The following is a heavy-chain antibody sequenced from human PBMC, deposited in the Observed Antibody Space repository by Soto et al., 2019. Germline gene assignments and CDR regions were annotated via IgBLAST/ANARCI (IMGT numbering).Heavy chain of an antibody. Sequence: QVQLQESGPGLVKPSETLSLTCTVSGGSISTYYWSWIRQPPGKGLEWIGYIYYSGSTNYNPSLKSRVTISVATSKNQFSLRLSSVTAADAAVYYCARDDFDYFDYWGQGTLVTVSS. CDR1: GGSISTYY. J-gene: IGHJ4*02. V-gene: IGHV4-59*01. CDR2: IYYSGST. CDR3: ARDDFDYFDY. D-gene: IGHD2-21*02.